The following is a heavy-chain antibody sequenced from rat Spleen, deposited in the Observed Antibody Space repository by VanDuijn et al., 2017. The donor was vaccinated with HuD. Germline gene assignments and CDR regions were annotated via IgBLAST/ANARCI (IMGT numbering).Heavy chain of an antibody. Sequence: EVQLVESGGGLVQPGRSLRLSCAASGFNFSDYAMAWVRQAPTKGLEWVATISFDVISTYYRDSVKGRFTISRDNAKSTLYLQMDSLRSEDTATFYCARRHYGYTDYFDYWGQGVMVTVSS. CDR3: ARRHYGYTDYFDY. CDR2: ISFDVIST. V-gene: IGHV5-29*01. D-gene: IGHD1-9*01. CDR1: GFNFSDYA. J-gene: IGHJ2*01.